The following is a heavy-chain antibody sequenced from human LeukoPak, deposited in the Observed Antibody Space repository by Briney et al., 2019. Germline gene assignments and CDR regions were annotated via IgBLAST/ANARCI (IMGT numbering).Heavy chain of an antibody. V-gene: IGHV1-2*02. D-gene: IGHD3-9*01. CDR1: GYTFTGYY. Sequence: ASVKVSCKASGYTFTGYYMHWVRQAPGQGLEWMGWINPNSGGTNYAQKFQGRVTMTRDTSIGTAYMELSRLRSDDTAVYYCARHVIYDILTGYRDYFDCWGQGTLVTVSS. CDR2: INPNSGGT. CDR3: ARHVIYDILTGYRDYFDC. J-gene: IGHJ4*02.